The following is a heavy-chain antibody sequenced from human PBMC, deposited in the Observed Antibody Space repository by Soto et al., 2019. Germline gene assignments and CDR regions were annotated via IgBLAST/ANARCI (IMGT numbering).Heavy chain of an antibody. CDR1: GFTFSSYS. D-gene: IGHD5-12*01. J-gene: IGHJ6*02. CDR3: ARDPRDGYNSWNYYYYGMDV. CDR2: ISSSSSYI. V-gene: IGHV3-21*01. Sequence: GGSLRLSCAASGFTFSSYSMNWVRQAPGKGLEWVSSISSSSSYIYYADSVKGRFTISRDNAKNSLYLQMNSLRAEDTAVYYCARDPRDGYNSWNYYYYGMDVWGQGATVTVSS.